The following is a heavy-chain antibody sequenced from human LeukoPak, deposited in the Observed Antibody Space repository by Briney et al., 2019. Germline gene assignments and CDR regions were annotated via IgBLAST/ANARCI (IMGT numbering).Heavy chain of an antibody. CDR2: IIPIFGTA. D-gene: IGHD1-1*01. Sequence: ASVKVSCKASGGTFSSYAISWVRQAPGQGLEWMGGIIPIFGTANYAQKFQGRVTITTDESTSTAYMELSSLRSEDTAEYYCAKSLFTSATGTGRAFHIWGQGTMVTVSS. V-gene: IGHV1-69*05. CDR3: AKSLFTSATGTGRAFHI. CDR1: GGTFSSYA. J-gene: IGHJ3*02.